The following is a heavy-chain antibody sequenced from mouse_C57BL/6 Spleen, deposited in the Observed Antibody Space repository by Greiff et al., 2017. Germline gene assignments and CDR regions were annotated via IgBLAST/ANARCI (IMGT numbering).Heavy chain of an antibody. CDR1: GYTFTTYP. V-gene: IGHV1-47*01. J-gene: IGHJ1*03. D-gene: IGHD2-5*01. CDR3: ARDSNWGGYFDV. Sequence: VKLMESGAELVKPGASVKMSCKASGYTFTTYPIEWMKQNHGKSLEWIGNFHPYNDDTKYNEKFKGKATLTVEKSSSTVYLELSRLTSDDSAVYYCARDSNWGGYFDVWGTGTTVTVSS. CDR2: FHPYNDDT.